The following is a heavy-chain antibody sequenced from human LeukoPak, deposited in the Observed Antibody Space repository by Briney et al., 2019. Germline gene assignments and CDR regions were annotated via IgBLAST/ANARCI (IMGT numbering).Heavy chain of an antibody. CDR3: VRDRPHNWFDP. J-gene: IGHJ5*02. V-gene: IGHV1-2*02. CDR1: GYTFTSYN. CDR2: IKPDSGDT. Sequence: ASVKVACKASGYTFTSYNINWVRLATGQGLEWMGLIKPDSGDTNYAQNFRGRVTMTRDTSITTAYMELNRLTSDDTAVYYCVRDRPHNWFDPWGQGTLVTVSS.